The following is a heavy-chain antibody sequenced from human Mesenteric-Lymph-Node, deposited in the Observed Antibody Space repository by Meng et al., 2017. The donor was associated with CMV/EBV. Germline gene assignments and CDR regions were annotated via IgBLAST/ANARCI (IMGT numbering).Heavy chain of an antibody. D-gene: IGHD6-19*01. CDR2: ISSSSGTI. V-gene: IGHV3-48*04. J-gene: IGHJ4*02. CDR1: GFTFSSYT. CDR3: ARAGAVAGTGLGPY. Sequence: GESLKISCAASGFTFSSYTMNWVRQAPGKGLEWVSYISSSSGTIYYADSVRGRFTISRDNAKNSLYLQMNSLRAEDTAVYYCARAGAVAGTGLGPYWGQGTLVTVSS.